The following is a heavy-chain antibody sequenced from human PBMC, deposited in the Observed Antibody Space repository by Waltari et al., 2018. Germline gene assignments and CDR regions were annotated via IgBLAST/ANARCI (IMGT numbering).Heavy chain of an antibody. Sequence: EVQLLESGGALVQPGGSLRLPWAASGITLSTYAINWVRLAPGTGLEWVSAITVGDDTYYADSVKGRFTISRDTSKDTVHLQMNGLRAEDTAVYYCATPFYNWDDPLHSWGQGTLVTVSS. J-gene: IGHJ4*02. D-gene: IGHD1-20*01. CDR3: ATPFYNWDDPLHS. V-gene: IGHV3-23*01. CDR2: ITVGDDT. CDR1: GITLSTYA.